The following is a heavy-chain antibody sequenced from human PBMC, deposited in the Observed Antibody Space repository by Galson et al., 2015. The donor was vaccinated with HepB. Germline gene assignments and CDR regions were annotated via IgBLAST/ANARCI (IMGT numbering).Heavy chain of an antibody. D-gene: IGHD5-24*01. V-gene: IGHV3-21*01. Sequence: SLRLSCAASGFTFSSYTMNWVRQAPGKGLEWVSSISSSSSYIYYTDSVKGRFTISRDNAKNSLYPQVNSLGAEDTAVYYCARDYYPRDGSNCAYWGQGTLVTVSS. CDR2: ISSSSSYI. CDR3: ARDYYPRDGSNCAY. J-gene: IGHJ4*02. CDR1: GFTFSSYT.